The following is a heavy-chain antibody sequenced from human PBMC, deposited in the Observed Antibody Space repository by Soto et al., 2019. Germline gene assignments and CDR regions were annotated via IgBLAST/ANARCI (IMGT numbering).Heavy chain of an antibody. CDR1: GGSISSSSYY. V-gene: IGHV4-39*01. Sequence: QLQLQESGPGLVKPSETLSLTCTVSGGSISSSSYYWGWIRQPPGKGLEWIGSIYYSGSTYYNPSLKSRVTISVDTSKNQFSLKLSSVTAADTAVYYCARHPYLRYDSRGYLSAFDIWGQGTMVTVSS. CDR3: ARHPYLRYDSRGYLSAFDI. CDR2: IYYSGST. D-gene: IGHD3-22*01. J-gene: IGHJ3*02.